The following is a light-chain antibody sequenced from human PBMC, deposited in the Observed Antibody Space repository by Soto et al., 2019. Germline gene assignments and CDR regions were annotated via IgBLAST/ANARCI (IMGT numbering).Light chain of an antibody. CDR2: GAS. Sequence: EIVLTQSPGTLSLSPGERATLSCRASQSVSNNYLAWYQQKPGQAPRLLIYGASRRATGIPGRFSGSGSGTDFTLTITRLEPEDFAVYYCQQYGSSRTFGQGTKV. V-gene: IGKV3-20*01. J-gene: IGKJ1*01. CDR1: QSVSNNY. CDR3: QQYGSSRT.